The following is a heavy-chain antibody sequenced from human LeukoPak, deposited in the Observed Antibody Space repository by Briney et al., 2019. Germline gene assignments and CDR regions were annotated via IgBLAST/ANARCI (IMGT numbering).Heavy chain of an antibody. D-gene: IGHD2-21*01. CDR1: GFTFSGYC. CDR3: AKLSRWTVVSDDGCDI. J-gene: IGHJ3*02. CDR2: ISYDGSNK. Sequence: PGGSLRLSCAASGFTFSGYCMHWVRQAPGKGLEWMAVISYDGSNKYYADYVKGQYTSSKDKSKNTLYLQMNSLRAEGTAVYYCAKLSRWTVVSDDGCDIWGQGTMVTVSS. V-gene: IGHV3-30*18.